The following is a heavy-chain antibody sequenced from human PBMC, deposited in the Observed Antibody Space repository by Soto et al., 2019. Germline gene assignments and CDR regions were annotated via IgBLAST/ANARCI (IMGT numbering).Heavy chain of an antibody. V-gene: IGHV3-15*07. CDR2: IKSKTTGGTT. J-gene: IGHJ4*02. CDR3: TTSSSRWPQSYFDY. D-gene: IGHD6-19*01. Sequence: GGSLRLSCAASGLSFSDHGWNWVRQAPGKGLEWVGRIKSKTTGGTTDYAAPVKGRFTISRHDSKNTLYLQMNSLKTEDTAIYYCTTSSSRWPQSYFDYRGQGTLVTVSS. CDR1: GLSFSDHG.